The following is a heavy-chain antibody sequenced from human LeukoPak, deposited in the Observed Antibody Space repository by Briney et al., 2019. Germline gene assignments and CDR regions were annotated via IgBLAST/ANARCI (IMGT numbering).Heavy chain of an antibody. J-gene: IGHJ3*02. CDR1: GGTFSSYT. CDR3: AREQETDESAFDI. CDR2: IIPIFGTA. Sequence: SVKVSCKASGGTFSSYTISWVRQAPGQGLEWVGGIIPIFGTANYAQKFQGRVTITADESTSTAYMELSSLRSEDTAVYYCAREQETDESAFDIWGQGTLVTVSS. V-gene: IGHV1-69*01.